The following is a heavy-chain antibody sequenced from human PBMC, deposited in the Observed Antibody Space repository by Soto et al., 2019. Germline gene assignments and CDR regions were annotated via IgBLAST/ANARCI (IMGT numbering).Heavy chain of an antibody. Sequence: GGSLRLSCAASGFTFSSYDMHWVRQATGKGLEWVSAIGTAGDTYYPGSVKGRFTISRENAKNSLYLQMNSLRAEDTAVYYCARMLYGYYYYGMDVWGQGTTVTVSS. D-gene: IGHD2-8*01. J-gene: IGHJ6*02. CDR2: IGTAGDT. V-gene: IGHV3-13*01. CDR3: ARMLYGYYYYGMDV. CDR1: GFTFSSYD.